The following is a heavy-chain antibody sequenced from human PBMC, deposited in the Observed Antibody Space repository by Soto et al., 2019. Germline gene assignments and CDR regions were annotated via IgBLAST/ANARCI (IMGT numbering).Heavy chain of an antibody. J-gene: IGHJ4*02. CDR1: GYTFKNYG. Sequence: ASVKVSCKASGYTFKNYGIIWVRQAPGQGLEWMGWISTYSGNTKYAQNVQGRVTMTTDTSTSTAYMELRSLRSDDTAVYYCARPFYGDYGIVDYWGQGTLVTVSS. CDR2: ISTYSGNT. D-gene: IGHD4-17*01. V-gene: IGHV1-18*01. CDR3: ARPFYGDYGIVDY.